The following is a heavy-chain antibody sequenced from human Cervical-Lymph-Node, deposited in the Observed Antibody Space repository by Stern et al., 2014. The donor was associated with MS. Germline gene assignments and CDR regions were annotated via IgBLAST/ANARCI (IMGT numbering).Heavy chain of an antibody. CDR1: GFIFSGSP. CDR2: IKTNIYNYAT. D-gene: IGHD2-15*01. J-gene: IGHJ4*02. CDR3: TSGVRFAANSFDN. Sequence: EVQLVESGGGLVKPGGSLKLSCAASGFIFSGSPMHWVRQSSGEGLDWVAHIKTNIYNYATTYATSVQGSFTISRDDSKNTVYLQMNSLKAEDTALYYCTSGVRFAANSFDNWGQGTLVTVSS. V-gene: IGHV3-73*02.